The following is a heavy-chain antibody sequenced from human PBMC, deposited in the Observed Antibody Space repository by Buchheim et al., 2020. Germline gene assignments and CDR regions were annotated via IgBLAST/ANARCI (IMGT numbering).Heavy chain of an antibody. CDR1: GFTFSNYA. Sequence: EVQLVESGGGLVQPGGSLRLSCAASGFTFSNYAMTWVRQAPGKGLEWVSVITGNDGKTYYEDSVKGRFTISRDNSKNTLYLQMNSLRAEDTAVYYCGKGRLIDSSARGIEYWGQGTL. V-gene: IGHV3-23*04. D-gene: IGHD2-21*01. J-gene: IGHJ4*02. CDR2: ITGNDGKT. CDR3: GKGRLIDSSARGIEY.